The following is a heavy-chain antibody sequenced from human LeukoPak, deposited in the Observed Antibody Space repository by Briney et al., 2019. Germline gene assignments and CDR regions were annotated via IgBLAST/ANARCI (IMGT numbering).Heavy chain of an antibody. CDR3: AKLEIPKLVVAAIFDY. Sequence: GGSLRLSCAASGFTSSRYAMSWVRQAPGKGLEWVSALGVSVSGYGGSTYYADSVKGRFTISRDNSKNTLYLQMNSLRAEDTAVYYCAKLEIPKLVVAAIFDYWGQGTLVTVSS. D-gene: IGHD2-15*01. CDR2: LGVSVSGYGGST. V-gene: IGHV3-23*01. CDR1: GFTSSRYA. J-gene: IGHJ4*02.